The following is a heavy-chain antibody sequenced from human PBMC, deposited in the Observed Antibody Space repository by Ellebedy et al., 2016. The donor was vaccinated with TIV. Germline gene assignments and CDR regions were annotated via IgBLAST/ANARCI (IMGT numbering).Heavy chain of an antibody. CDR1: GFTFGDYA. J-gene: IGHJ4*02. CDR3: ASGGCSSTSCYNGKDFDY. V-gene: IGHV3-43D*03. D-gene: IGHD2-2*02. CDR2: ISWDGATT. Sequence: GGSLRLXXAASGFTFGDYAMDWVRQAPGKGLEWVSFISWDGATTYYADSVKGRFTISRDNNQNSLYLQMTSLRTEDTAVYYCASGGCSSTSCYNGKDFDYWGQGTLVTVSS.